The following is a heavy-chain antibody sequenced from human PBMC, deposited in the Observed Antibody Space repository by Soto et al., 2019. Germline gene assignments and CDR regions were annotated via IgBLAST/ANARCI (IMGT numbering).Heavy chain of an antibody. CDR2: IYSCGST. D-gene: IGHD2-21*02. CDR1: GFTVSSNY. V-gene: IGHV3-66*03. J-gene: IGHJ4*02. Sequence: GGSLRLSCAASGFTVSSNYMSWVRQAPGKGLEWVSVIYSCGSTYYADSVKGRFTISRDNSKNTLYLQMNSLRAEDTAVYYCARGACVRESCGGDCHAPFGYWGQGTLVTVSS. CDR3: ARGACVRESCGGDCHAPFGY.